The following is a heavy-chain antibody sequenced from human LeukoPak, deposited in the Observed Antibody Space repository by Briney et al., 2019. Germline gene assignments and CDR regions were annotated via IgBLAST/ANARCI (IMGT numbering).Heavy chain of an antibody. CDR3: ARGRLVVPAARFPFDY. V-gene: IGHV1-8*01. Sequence: ASVKVSCKASGYTFTSYDINWVRQATGQGLEWMGWMNPNSGNTGYARKFQGRVTMTRNTSISTAYMELSSLRSEDTAVYYCARGRLVVPAARFPFDYWGQGTLVTVSS. D-gene: IGHD2-2*01. CDR2: MNPNSGNT. CDR1: GYTFTSYD. J-gene: IGHJ4*02.